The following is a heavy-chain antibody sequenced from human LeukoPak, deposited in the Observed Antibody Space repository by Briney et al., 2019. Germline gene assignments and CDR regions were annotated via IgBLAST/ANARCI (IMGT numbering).Heavy chain of an antibody. CDR1: GGSISSSGYY. Sequence: TSETLSLTCTVSGGSISSSGYYWGWIRQPPGKELAWIGSIYYSGGTYYNPSLKSRVTISLDTSRNQLSLKLNSVTAADTAVYYCARRFTLLALVLDALDLWGRGSQVIVSS. CDR3: ARRFTLLALVLDALDL. V-gene: IGHV4-39*07. D-gene: IGHD3-16*01. J-gene: IGHJ3*01. CDR2: IYYSGGT.